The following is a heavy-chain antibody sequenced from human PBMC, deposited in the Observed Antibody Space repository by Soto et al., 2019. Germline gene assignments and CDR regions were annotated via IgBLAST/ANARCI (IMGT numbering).Heavy chain of an antibody. CDR2: SKNKADSYTT. J-gene: IGHJ4*02. CDR3: IVWGSGNDFGAA. CDR1: GFTFSDHY. V-gene: IGHV3-72*01. Sequence: EVQLVESGGGLVQPGGSLRLSCAASGFTFSDHYMDWVRQAPGKGLEWVGRSKNKADSYTTEYAASVKVRFTISRDGSNNSLFLQMNSLKTEDTAVYYCIVWGSGNDFGAAWGKGILVIVSS. D-gene: IGHD3-10*01.